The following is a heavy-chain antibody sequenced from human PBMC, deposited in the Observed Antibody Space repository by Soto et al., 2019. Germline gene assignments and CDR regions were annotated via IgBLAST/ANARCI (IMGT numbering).Heavy chain of an antibody. CDR2: IYSDGTT. CDR1: GGSISGYY. J-gene: IGHJ6*02. Sequence: LSLTCTVSGGSISGYYWSWVRQPAGKGLEWVGRIYSDGTTNYSPSLKSRVTMSLDTSKDQFSLHLNSVTAADTAVYYCSRVGCSNRKCYTRGMDVWGQGTTVTVSS. V-gene: IGHV4-4*07. D-gene: IGHD2-2*01. CDR3: SRVGCSNRKCYTRGMDV.